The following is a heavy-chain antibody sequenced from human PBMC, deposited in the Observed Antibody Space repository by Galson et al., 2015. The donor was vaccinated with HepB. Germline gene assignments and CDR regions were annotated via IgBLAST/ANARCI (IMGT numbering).Heavy chain of an antibody. J-gene: IGHJ4*02. D-gene: IGHD3-10*01. Sequence: SLRLSCAASGFTVSSNYMTWVRQAPGKGQEWVSVTHNTGNTYYADSVKGRFTISKDNSKNTLYLQMNRLKAEDTAVYYCASLTIAWGQGALVTVSS. CDR1: GFTVSSNY. CDR3: ASLTIA. V-gene: IGHV3-53*01. CDR2: THNTGNT.